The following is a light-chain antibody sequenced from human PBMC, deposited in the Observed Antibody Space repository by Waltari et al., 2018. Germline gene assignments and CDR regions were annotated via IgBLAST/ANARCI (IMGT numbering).Light chain of an antibody. CDR2: GAY. J-gene: IGKJ1*01. Sequence: EIVFTQSPGTLSLSTGERAIVSCRASQSVVRTLAWYQQKPGQAPRLLIYGAYNRDTGMPDRFIGSGSGTEFSLTISGLEPEDSAVYYCQHYLRLPVAFGQGTKVEIK. CDR3: QHYLRLPVA. CDR1: QSVVRT. V-gene: IGKV3-20*01.